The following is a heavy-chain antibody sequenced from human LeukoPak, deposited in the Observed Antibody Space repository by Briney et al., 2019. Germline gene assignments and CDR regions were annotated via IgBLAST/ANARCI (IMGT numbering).Heavy chain of an antibody. CDR3: ARDDGGGRLDY. CDR1: GGSISSYY. D-gene: IGHD3-16*01. CDR2: IYYSGST. V-gene: IGHV4-59*01. J-gene: IGHJ4*02. Sequence: PSETLSLTCTVSGGSISSYYWSWIRQPPGKGLEWIGYIYYSGSTNYNPSLKSRVTISVDTSKNQFSLKLSSVTAADTAVYYCARDDGGGRLDYWGQGTLVTVSS.